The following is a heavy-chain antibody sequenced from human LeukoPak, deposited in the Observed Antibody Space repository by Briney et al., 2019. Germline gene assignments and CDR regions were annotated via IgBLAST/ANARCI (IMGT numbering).Heavy chain of an antibody. V-gene: IGHV4-39*01. CDR1: GGSISSSSYY. J-gene: IGHJ4*02. CDR3: AGIWPYFDY. CDR2: IYYSGST. Sequence: SETLSLTCTVSGGSISSSSYYWGWIRQPPGKGLEWIGSIYYSGSTYYSPSLKSRVTISVDTSKNQFSLKLSSVTAADTAVYYCAGIWPYFDYWGQGTLVTVSS. D-gene: IGHD3-3*02.